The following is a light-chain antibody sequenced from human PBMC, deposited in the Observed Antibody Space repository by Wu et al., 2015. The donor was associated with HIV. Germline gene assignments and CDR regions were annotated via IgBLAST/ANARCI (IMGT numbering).Light chain of an antibody. CDR3: HQYNSWPQT. J-gene: IGKJ1*01. CDR1: QTVKNN. CDR2: DAS. Sequence: EIVMTQSPVTLSVSPGEGATLSCRASQTVKNNLAWSQQRPGQAPRLLIYDASTRATGIPARFSGRGSGTEFTLTISSMQSEDFAVYYCHQYNSWPQTFGQGTKGGN. V-gene: IGKV3-15*01.